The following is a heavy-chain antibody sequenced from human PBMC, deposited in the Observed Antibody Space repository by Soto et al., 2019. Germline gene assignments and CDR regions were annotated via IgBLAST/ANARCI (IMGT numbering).Heavy chain of an antibody. CDR1: GFSFASFP. J-gene: IGHJ4*02. D-gene: IGHD3-3*01. Sequence: DVRLAESGGGLVQPGGSLRLSFTTSGFSFASFPMTWVRKAPGKGLEWVATISGSDGKTYYADSVKGRFSISRDTSRNTLYLQMNSLRADDTAIYYCAKWSYLDYWGQGTRVTVSS. CDR3: AKWSYLDY. CDR2: ISGSDGKT. V-gene: IGHV3-23*04.